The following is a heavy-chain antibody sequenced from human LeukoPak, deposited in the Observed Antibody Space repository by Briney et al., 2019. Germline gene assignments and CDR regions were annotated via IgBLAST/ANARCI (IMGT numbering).Heavy chain of an antibody. CDR1: GGSISNYY. CDR2: IYYSGST. J-gene: IGHJ2*01. D-gene: IGHD3-3*01. CDR3: ARAPSDYDFWSGYRRYFDL. Sequence: PSETLSLTCTVSGGSISNYYWSWIRQPPGKGLEWIGYIYYSGSTNYNPSLKSRVTISVDTSKNQFSLKLSSVTAADTAVYYCARAPSDYDFWSGYRRYFDLWGRGTLVTVSS. V-gene: IGHV4-59*01.